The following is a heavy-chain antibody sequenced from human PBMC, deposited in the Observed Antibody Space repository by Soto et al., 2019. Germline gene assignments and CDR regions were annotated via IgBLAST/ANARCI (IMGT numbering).Heavy chain of an antibody. CDR1: GYSLTAYG. V-gene: IGHV1-18*01. D-gene: IGHD3-3*01. CDR2: ISCYNGKT. Sequence: QVQVVQSGDEVKETGASVRVSCKTSGYSLTAYGISWVRQAPGQGLEWMGWISCYNGKTKYAQKVQGRVTITTDTSTSTAYMEVRSLRSDATAIYYCARDAPPPELRFLEWHNYDYNGMDVWGQGTTVTVSS. CDR3: ARDAPPPELRFLEWHNYDYNGMDV. J-gene: IGHJ6*02.